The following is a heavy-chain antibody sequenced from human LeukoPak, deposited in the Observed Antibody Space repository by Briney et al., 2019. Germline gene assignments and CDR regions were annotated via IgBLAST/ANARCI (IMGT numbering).Heavy chain of an antibody. D-gene: IGHD3-3*01. V-gene: IGHV3-23*01. CDR1: GFTFSSFA. CDR3: AREGYDFWSGSLGAFDS. J-gene: IGHJ3*02. CDR2: IRGGGDST. Sequence: QSGGSLRLSCAASGFTFSSFAMSWVRQAPGKGLEWVSTIRGGGDSTSYADSVKGRFTISRDNSKHTLYLQMDRLRVEDTAVYFCAREGYDFWSGSLGAFDSWGQGTKVTVSS.